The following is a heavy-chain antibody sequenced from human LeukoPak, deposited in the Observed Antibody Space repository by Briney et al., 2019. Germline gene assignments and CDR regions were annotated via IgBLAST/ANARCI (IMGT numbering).Heavy chain of an antibody. J-gene: IGHJ4*02. CDR3: ARGTWTTVDFDN. D-gene: IGHD4-11*01. CDR2: INPNSGGT. CDR1: GYTFTGFY. V-gene: IGHV1-2*06. Sequence: ASVKVSCKASGYTFTGFYMNWVRQAPGQGLEWMGRINPNSGGTSYAQKFQGRLTMTRDTSISTVYMEMSRLRDDDTAVYYCARGTWTTVDFDNWGQGTLVTVSS.